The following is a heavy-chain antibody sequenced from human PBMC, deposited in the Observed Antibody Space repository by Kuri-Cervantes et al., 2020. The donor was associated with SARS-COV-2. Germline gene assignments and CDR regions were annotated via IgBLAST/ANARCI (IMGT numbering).Heavy chain of an antibody. CDR3: SRTAPQFPHLIY. V-gene: IGHV3-21*01. J-gene: IGHJ4*02. Sequence: GESLKISCAASGFTFSSYSMNWVRQAPGKVLEWVASISISSSYIYYADSVKGRFTIPRDNAKNSLYLQMNSLRAEDTAVYYCSRTAPQFPHLIYWGQGTLVTVSS. D-gene: IGHD1-14*01. CDR1: GFTFSSYS. CDR2: ISISSSYI.